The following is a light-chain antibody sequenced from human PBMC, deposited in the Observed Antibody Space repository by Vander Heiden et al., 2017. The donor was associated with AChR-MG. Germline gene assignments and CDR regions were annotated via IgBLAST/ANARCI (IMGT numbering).Light chain of an antibody. CDR3: QQNFTTQI. V-gene: IGKV1-39*01. J-gene: IGKJ1*01. CDR2: ATS. CDR1: QTVTNF. Sequence: DIQLTQSPSSLSASVGDRVIITCRASQTVTNFLNWYQQKPGKAPKLLIAATSNLQSGIPPRFSGSGTGTEFTLTINRLQPEDFATYYCQQNFTTQIFGHGTNVDIK.